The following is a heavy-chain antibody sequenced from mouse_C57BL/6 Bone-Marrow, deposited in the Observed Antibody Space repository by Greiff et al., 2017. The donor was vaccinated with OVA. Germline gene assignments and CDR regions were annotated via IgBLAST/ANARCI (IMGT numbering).Heavy chain of an antibody. D-gene: IGHD2-4*01. CDR1: GFTFSSYA. CDR3: ARAFYDYDSFAY. CDR2: ISDGGSYT. Sequence: DVMLVESGGGLVKPGGSLKLSCAASGFTFSSYAMSWVRQTPEKRLEWVATISDGGSYTYYPDNVKGRFTISRDNAKNNLYLQMSHLKSEDTAMYYCARAFYDYDSFAYWGQGTLVTVSA. V-gene: IGHV5-4*03. J-gene: IGHJ3*01.